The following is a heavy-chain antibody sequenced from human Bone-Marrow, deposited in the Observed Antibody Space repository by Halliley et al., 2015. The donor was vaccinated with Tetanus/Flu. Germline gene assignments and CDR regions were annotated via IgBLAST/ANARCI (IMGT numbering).Heavy chain of an antibody. V-gene: IGHV3-23*01. J-gene: IGHJ5*02. CDR3: AKDSPGAQKDWFDP. CDR2: LFGSGGTS. CDR1: GFSFSSYA. Sequence: AASGFSFSSYAMSWVRQAPGKGLEWVSTLFGSGGTSYYADSVKGRFIISRDNSKNTLYLQMNSLRVEDTAVYYCAKDSPGAQKDWFDPWGQGTLVTVSS.